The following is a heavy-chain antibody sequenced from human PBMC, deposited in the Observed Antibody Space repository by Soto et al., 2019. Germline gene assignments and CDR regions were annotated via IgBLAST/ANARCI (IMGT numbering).Heavy chain of an antibody. V-gene: IGHV3-33*01. CDR2: VWFDGVTK. CDR1: GFSLSNYG. Sequence: QVQMVESGGGVVQPGRSLRLSCVASGFSLSNYGVHWVRQAPGKGLEWVAVVWFDGVTKYYADSVKGRFTISRDTSRSTLYMQMDSLRVEDTAVYYCARDGVPVVWGQGTLVTVTS. J-gene: IGHJ4*02. CDR3: ARDGVPVV. D-gene: IGHD2-2*01.